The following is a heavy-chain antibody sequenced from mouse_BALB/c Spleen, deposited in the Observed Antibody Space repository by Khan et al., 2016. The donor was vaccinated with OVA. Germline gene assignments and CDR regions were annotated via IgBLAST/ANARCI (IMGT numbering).Heavy chain of an antibody. CDR2: ISYSGNT. CDR1: GYSITSDYA. Sequence: DVKLQESGPGLVKPSQSLSLTCTVTGYSITSDYAWNWIRQFPGNKLEWMGYISYSGNTNYNPSLTSRISITREPSKNQFFLQLNSVTTEDTATYYCARVYGGDFDYWGQGTTLTVSS. CDR3: ARVYGGDFDY. J-gene: IGHJ2*01. V-gene: IGHV3-2*02. D-gene: IGHD2-10*02.